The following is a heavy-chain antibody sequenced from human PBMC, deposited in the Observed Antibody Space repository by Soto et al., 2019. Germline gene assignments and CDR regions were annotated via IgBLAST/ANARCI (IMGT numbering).Heavy chain of an antibody. CDR2: ISSSSSYI. J-gene: IGHJ5*02. V-gene: IGHV3-21*01. Sequence: PGGSLRLSCAASGFTFSSYSINWVRQAPGKGLEWVSSISSSSSYIYYADSVKGRFTISRDNAKNSLYLQMNSLRAEDTAVYYCARDVSYGYPEFDPWGQGTLVTVSS. D-gene: IGHD5-18*01. CDR1: GFTFSSYS. CDR3: ARDVSYGYPEFDP.